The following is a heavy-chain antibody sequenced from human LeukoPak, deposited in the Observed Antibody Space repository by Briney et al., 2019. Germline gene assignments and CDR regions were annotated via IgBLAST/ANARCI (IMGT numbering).Heavy chain of an antibody. D-gene: IGHD6-13*01. CDR1: GGSFSGYY. V-gene: IGHV4-34*01. CDR3: ARGNGAARLYYYYGMDV. Sequence: SETLSLTCAVYGGSFSGYYWSWIRQPPGKGLEWIGEINHGGSTNYNPSLKSRVTISVDTSKNQFSLKLSSVTAADTAVYYCARGNGAARLYYYYGMDVWGQGTTVTVSS. CDR2: INHGGST. J-gene: IGHJ6*02.